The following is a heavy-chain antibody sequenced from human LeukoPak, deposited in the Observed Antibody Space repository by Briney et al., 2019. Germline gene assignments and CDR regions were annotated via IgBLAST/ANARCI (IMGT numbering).Heavy chain of an antibody. V-gene: IGHV3-30*02. Sequence: PGGSLRLSCAASGFTFSSYGMHWVRQAPGKGLEWVAFIRYDGSNKYYADSVKGRFTISRDNSKNTLYLQMNSLRAEDTAVYYCGKDRRATIKYFDYWGQGTLVTVSS. D-gene: IGHD5-24*01. CDR3: GKDRRATIKYFDY. CDR2: IRYDGSNK. CDR1: GFTFSSYG. J-gene: IGHJ4*02.